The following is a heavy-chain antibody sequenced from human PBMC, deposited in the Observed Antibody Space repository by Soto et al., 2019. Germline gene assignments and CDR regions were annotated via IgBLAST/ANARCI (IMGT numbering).Heavy chain of an antibody. CDR2: ISSSSSYI. D-gene: IGHD6-19*01. CDR1: GFTFSSYS. V-gene: IGHV3-21*01. CDR3: ASNLTPGLAYSSGLDLL. Sequence: GGSLRLSCAASGFTFSSYSMNWVRQAPGKGLEWVSSISSSSSYIYYADSVKGRFTISRDNAKNSLYLQMNSLRAEDTAVYYCASNLTPGLAYSSGLDLLWGQGTLVTVSS. J-gene: IGHJ4*02.